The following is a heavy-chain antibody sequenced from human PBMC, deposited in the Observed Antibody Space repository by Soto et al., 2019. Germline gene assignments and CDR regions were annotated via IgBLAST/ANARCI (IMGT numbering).Heavy chain of an antibody. CDR2: ISSSSSYI. V-gene: IGHV3-21*01. J-gene: IGHJ6*02. CDR3: AREGDSSSWYSPYYYGMDV. CDR1: GFTFSSYS. D-gene: IGHD6-13*01. Sequence: PGGSLRLSCAASGFTFSSYSMNWVRQAPGKGLEWVSSISSSSSYIYYADSVKGRFTISRDNAKNSLYLQMNSLRAEDTAVYYCAREGDSSSWYSPYYYGMDVWGQGTTVTVSS.